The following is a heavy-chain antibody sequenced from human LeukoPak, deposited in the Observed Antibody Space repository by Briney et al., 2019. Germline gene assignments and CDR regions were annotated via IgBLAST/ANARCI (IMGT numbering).Heavy chain of an antibody. D-gene: IGHD3-16*01. CDR1: GFTFDDYA. Sequence: GGSLRLSCAASGFTFDDYAMHWVRQAPGKGLVWVSRINSDGSSTSYADSVKGRFTISRDNAKNTLYLQMNSLRAEDTAVYYCAREAIRLDAFDIWGQGTMVTVSS. J-gene: IGHJ3*02. V-gene: IGHV3-74*01. CDR2: INSDGSST. CDR3: AREAIRLDAFDI.